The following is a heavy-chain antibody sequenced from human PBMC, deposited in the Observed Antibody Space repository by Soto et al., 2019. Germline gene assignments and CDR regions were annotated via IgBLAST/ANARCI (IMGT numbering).Heavy chain of an antibody. Sequence: GGSLRLSCAASGFTFSDHYMDWVRQAPGKGLEWVGRTRNKANSYTTEYAASVRGRFSISRDDSKNSLYLQMNSLKPEDTAVYYCARSSSRITIFGVLIILFDYWGQGTLVTVSS. D-gene: IGHD3-3*01. J-gene: IGHJ4*02. V-gene: IGHV3-72*01. CDR1: GFTFSDHY. CDR3: ARSSSRITIFGVLIILFDY. CDR2: TRNKANSYTT.